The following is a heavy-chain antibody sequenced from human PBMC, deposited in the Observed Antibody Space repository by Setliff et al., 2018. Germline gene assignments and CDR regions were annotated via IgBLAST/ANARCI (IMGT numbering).Heavy chain of an antibody. V-gene: IGHV3-20*04. J-gene: IGHJ4*02. Sequence: GGSLRLSCTASGFDFGVYGMSWIRQAPGKGLEWVSGLSWNGDDTGYADSVKCRFTISRDNAKNSLYLQMNNLRVEDTAIYYGARLDYGSPAEYWGQGTLVTVSS. D-gene: IGHD4-17*01. CDR1: GFDFGVYG. CDR3: ARLDYGSPAEY. CDR2: LSWNGDDT.